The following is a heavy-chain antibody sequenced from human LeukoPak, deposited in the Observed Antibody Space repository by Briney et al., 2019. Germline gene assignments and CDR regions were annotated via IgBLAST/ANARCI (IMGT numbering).Heavy chain of an antibody. V-gene: IGHV3-48*04. CDR1: GFTFSSYS. D-gene: IGHD5-12*01. Sequence: GGSLRLSCAASGFTFSSYSMNWVRQAPGKGLEWVSYISSGSNSRLYAESVKGRFTISRDNSDDSLFLQMNSLRPEDTGVYYCAREKFLPSGGYYYMDVWGKGTTVIVSS. CDR3: AREKFLPSGGYYYMDV. CDR2: ISSGSNSR. J-gene: IGHJ6*03.